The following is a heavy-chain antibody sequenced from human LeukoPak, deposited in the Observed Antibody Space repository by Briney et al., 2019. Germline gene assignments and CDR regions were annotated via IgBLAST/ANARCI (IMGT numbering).Heavy chain of an antibody. CDR2: INHSGST. V-gene: IGHV4-34*01. CDR1: GGSFSGYY. CDR3: ARGGYCSSTSCGGVVDY. J-gene: IGHJ4*02. D-gene: IGHD2-2*03. Sequence: SETLSLTCAVYGGSFSGYYWSWIRQPPVKGLEWIGEINHSGSTNYNPSLKSRVTISVDTSKNQFSLKLSSVTAADTAVYYCARGGYCSSTSCGGVVDYWGQGTLVTVSS.